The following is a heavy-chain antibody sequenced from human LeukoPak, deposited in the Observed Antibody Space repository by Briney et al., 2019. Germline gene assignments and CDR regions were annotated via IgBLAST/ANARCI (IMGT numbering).Heavy chain of an antibody. CDR1: GFTFSSYW. V-gene: IGHV3-74*01. CDR2: INSDGSST. D-gene: IGHD2-15*01. CDR3: AREGRYCSGGSCYRSFDY. Sequence: PGGSLRLSCAASGFTFSSYWMHWVRQAPGKGLVWVSRINSDGSSTSYADSVKGRFTISRDNAKNTLYLQMNSLRAEDTAVYYCAREGRYCSGGSCYRSFDYWGQGTLVTVSS. J-gene: IGHJ4*02.